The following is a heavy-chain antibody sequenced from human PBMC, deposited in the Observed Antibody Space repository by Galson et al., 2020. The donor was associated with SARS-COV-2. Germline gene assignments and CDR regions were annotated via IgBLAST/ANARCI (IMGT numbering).Heavy chain of an antibody. CDR1: GLTFDDYA. CDR2: ISWNSGSI. V-gene: IGHV3-9*01. J-gene: IGHJ4*02. Sequence: GGSLRLSCAASGLTFDDYAMHWVRQAPGKGLEWVSGISWNSGSIGYADPVKGRFTISRDNAKNSLYLQMNSLRAEDTALYYCAKDITPIIAAAGHFDYWGQGTLVTVSS. D-gene: IGHD6-13*01. CDR3: AKDITPIIAAAGHFDY.